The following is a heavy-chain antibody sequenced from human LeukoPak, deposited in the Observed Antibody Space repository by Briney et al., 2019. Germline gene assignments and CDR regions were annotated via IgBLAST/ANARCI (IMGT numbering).Heavy chain of an antibody. V-gene: IGHV3-48*03. D-gene: IGHD6-13*01. J-gene: IGHJ4*02. CDR3: AKDGEGSNWSRGYFDY. CDR2: INSNADKI. Sequence: PGGSLRLSCAASGFTFSSFEMNWVRQAPGEGLEWISYINSNADKIYYADSVKGRFTISRDNARNSLFLQMNSLRAEDTAVYYCAKDGEGSNWSRGYFDYWGQGTLVTVSS. CDR1: GFTFSSFE.